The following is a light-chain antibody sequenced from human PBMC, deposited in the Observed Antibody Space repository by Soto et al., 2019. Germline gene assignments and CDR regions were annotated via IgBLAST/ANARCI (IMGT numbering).Light chain of an antibody. CDR3: LQHNTYPPT. CDR2: AAS. CDR1: QGIRSD. J-gene: IGKJ4*01. V-gene: IGKV1-17*01. Sequence: IQLTQSPSSLSASVGDRVTITCRASQGIRSDLAWYQQKPGKGPKRLIYAASNLSSGVPSRFSGSGSGTEFTLTISSLQPEDFATYFCLQHNTYPPTFGGGNRVEVK.